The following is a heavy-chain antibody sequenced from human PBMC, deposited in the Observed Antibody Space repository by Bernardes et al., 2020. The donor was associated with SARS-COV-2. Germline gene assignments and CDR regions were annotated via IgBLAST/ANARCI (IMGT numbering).Heavy chain of an antibody. J-gene: IGHJ4*02. Sequence: GGSLRLSCAASGFTFSSYAMSWVRQAPGKGLEWVSAISGSGGSTYYADSVKGRFTISRDNSKNTLYLQMNSLRAEDTAVYYCAKDRLLTGYYMRGGGDYWGQGTVVTGSS. CDR2: ISGSGGST. D-gene: IGHD3-9*01. CDR1: GFTFSSYA. V-gene: IGHV3-23*01. CDR3: AKDRLLTGYYMRGGGDY.